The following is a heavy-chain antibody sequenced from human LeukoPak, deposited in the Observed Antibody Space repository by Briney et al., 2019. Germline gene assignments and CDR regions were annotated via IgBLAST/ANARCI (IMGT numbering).Heavy chain of an antibody. V-gene: IGHV4-59*01. CDR2: IYYSGSP. CDR1: GGSISSYY. Sequence: SETLSLTCTVSGGSISSYYWSWIRQPPGKGLEWIGYIYYSGSPNYNPSLKRRVTISVDKSKNQFSLKPSSVTDADTAVYYCARGQLRGGYYYYGMDVWGQGTTVTVSS. CDR3: ARGQLRGGYYYYGMDV. J-gene: IGHJ6*02. D-gene: IGHD1-26*01.